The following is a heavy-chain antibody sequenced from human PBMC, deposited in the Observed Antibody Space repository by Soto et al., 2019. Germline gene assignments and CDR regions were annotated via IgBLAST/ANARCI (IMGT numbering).Heavy chain of an antibody. CDR3: ARIGDGFNPYYFDS. V-gene: IGHV5-51*01. CDR1: RYSFTSYW. CDR2: IYPGDSET. D-gene: IGHD3-3*01. Sequence: GESLKISCKASRYSFTSYWIGWVRQKPGKGLEWMGIIYPGDSETRYSPSFQGQVTISADKSINTAYLQWSSLKASDTANYYCARIGDGFNPYYFDSWGQGTMVTVYS. J-gene: IGHJ4*02.